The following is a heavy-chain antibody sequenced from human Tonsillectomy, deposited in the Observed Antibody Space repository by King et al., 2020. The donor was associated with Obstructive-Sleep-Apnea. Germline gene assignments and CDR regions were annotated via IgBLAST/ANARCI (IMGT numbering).Heavy chain of an antibody. Sequence: TLKESGPTLGEPTQTLTLTCAFSGFSLSSSGVGVGWIRQPPGKALGWRSLIFGNDDKRYSPSLKSRVTLNHDTSKNQVVLTMTNMDPVDTATYYCAHTSVSYYYGPGNSYTFAYWGQGTLVTVSS. CDR3: AHTSVSYYYGPGNSYTFAY. J-gene: IGHJ4*02. V-gene: IGHV2-5*01. CDR1: GFSLSSSGVG. D-gene: IGHD3-10*01. CDR2: IFGNDDK.